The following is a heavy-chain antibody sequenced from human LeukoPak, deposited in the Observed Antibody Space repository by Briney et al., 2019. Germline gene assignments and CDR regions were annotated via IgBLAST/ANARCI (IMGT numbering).Heavy chain of an antibody. CDR3: ARVWHDSSGYYYVLVFDY. D-gene: IGHD3-22*01. V-gene: IGHV4-30-2*01. Sequence: SETLSLTCAVSGGSISSGGYSWSWIRQPPGKGLEWIGYIYHSGSTYYNPSLKSRVTISVDRSKNQFSLELSSVTAADTAVYYCARVWHDSSGYYYVLVFDYWGQGTLVTVSS. CDR1: GGSISSGGYS. J-gene: IGHJ4*02. CDR2: IYHSGST.